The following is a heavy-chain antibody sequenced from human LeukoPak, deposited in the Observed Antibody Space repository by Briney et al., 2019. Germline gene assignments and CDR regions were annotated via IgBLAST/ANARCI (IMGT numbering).Heavy chain of an antibody. CDR1: GVSISSYY. Sequence: SETLSLTCTVSGVSISSYYWSWIRQPPGKGLEWIGYIYYSGSTNYNPSLKSRVTISVDTSKNQFSLKLSSVTAADTAVYYCARVEGYGEYYFDYWGQGTLVTVSS. CDR2: IYYSGST. D-gene: IGHD4-17*01. J-gene: IGHJ4*02. CDR3: ARVEGYGEYYFDY. V-gene: IGHV4-59*01.